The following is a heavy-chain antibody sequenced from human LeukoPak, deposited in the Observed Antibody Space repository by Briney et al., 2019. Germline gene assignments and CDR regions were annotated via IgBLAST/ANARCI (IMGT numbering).Heavy chain of an antibody. D-gene: IGHD6-6*01. CDR1: GFTFSSYS. V-gene: IGHV3-21*01. J-gene: IGHJ4*02. Sequence: MSGGSLRLSCAASGFTFSSYSMNWVRQAPGKGLEWVSSISSSSSYSYYADSAKGRFTISRDNTKNSLYLQINSLRAEDTAVYYCVRDFPGSSSVDYWGQGTLVTVSS. CDR2: ISSSSSYS. CDR3: VRDFPGSSSVDY.